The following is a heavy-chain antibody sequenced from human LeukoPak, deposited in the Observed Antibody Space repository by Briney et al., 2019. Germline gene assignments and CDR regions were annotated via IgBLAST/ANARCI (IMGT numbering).Heavy chain of an antibody. V-gene: IGHV4-34*01. Sequence: KSSETLSLTCAVYGGSFSSYYWSWIRQPPGKGLEWIGEINHSGSTNYNPSLKSRVTISVDTSKNQFSLKLSSVTAADTAVYYCAARPSYYYGMDVWGQGTTVTVSS. CDR1: GGSFSSYY. J-gene: IGHJ6*02. D-gene: IGHD6-6*01. CDR2: INHSGST. CDR3: AARPSYYYGMDV.